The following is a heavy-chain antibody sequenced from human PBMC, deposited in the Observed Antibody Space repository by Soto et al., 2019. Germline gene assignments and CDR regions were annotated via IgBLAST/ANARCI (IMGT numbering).Heavy chain of an antibody. V-gene: IGHV4-39*01. CDR3: ASNVRRQWLVFVYWFDP. J-gene: IGHJ5*02. D-gene: IGHD6-19*01. Sequence: QLQLQESGPGLVKPSETLSLTCTVSGGSISSSSYYLGWMREPPGKGLAWIGSIYYSGSTYYNPTLKRRVTITVDRSMKQYSMKLISVTAAVTAVYYCASNVRRQWLVFVYWFDPWGQGTLVTVYS. CDR2: IYYSGST. CDR1: GGSISSSSYY.